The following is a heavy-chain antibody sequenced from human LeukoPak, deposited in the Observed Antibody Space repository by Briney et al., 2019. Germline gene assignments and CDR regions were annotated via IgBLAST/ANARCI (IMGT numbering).Heavy chain of an antibody. J-gene: IGHJ4*02. CDR2: ISSSSSSI. Sequence: PGGSLRLSCAASGFTFSSYSMNWVRQAPGKGLEWVSSISSSSSSIYYADSVKGRFTISRDNAKNSLYLQMNSLRAEDTAVYYCAKSVVPAATLPFDYWGQGTLVTVSS. V-gene: IGHV3-21*01. CDR3: AKSVVPAATLPFDY. CDR1: GFTFSSYS. D-gene: IGHD2-2*01.